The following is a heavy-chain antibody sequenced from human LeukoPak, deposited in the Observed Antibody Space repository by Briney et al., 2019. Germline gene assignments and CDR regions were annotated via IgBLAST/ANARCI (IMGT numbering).Heavy chain of an antibody. V-gene: IGHV3-11*01. CDR2: INGGGTTK. Sequence: GGSLRLSCAASGFIFSDYYMNWIRQAPGKGLEWVSHINGGGTTKYYADSVRGRFTLSRDNAKNTLYLQMNNLRAEDTAVYYCTRGVFSDVWGTGTTVTDSS. CDR3: TRGVFSDV. CDR1: GFIFSDYY. J-gene: IGHJ6*04.